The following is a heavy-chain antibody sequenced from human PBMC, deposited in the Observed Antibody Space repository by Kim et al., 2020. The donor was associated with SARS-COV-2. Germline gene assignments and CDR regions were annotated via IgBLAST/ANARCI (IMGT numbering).Heavy chain of an antibody. CDR1: GYTFTQYA. V-gene: IGHV7-4-1*02. CDR3: ARHVVTTDFDY. Sequence: ASVKVSCKASGYTFTQYAINWVRQAPGQGPEWMGWINMYTENPSYAQGFTGRFVFSLDTSVNTAFLQINSLKAEDTAVYYCARHVVTTDFDYWGQGTLVTVSS. CDR2: INMYTENP. D-gene: IGHD4-17*01. J-gene: IGHJ4*02.